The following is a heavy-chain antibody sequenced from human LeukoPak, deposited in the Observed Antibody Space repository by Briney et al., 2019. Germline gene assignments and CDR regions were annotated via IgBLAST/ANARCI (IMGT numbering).Heavy chain of an antibody. CDR2: ISNDGSRK. CDR1: GFTFSIYA. CDR3: ARDRAWNYFDY. Sequence: PGGSLRLSCAASGFTFSIYAIHWVRQAPGKGLEWVAIISNDGSRKYYAHSVEGRFTISRDNSKNTLYLQMDSLRAEDTAVYYCARDRAWNYFDYWGQGTLVTVSS. D-gene: IGHD3-3*01. J-gene: IGHJ4*02. V-gene: IGHV3-30*04.